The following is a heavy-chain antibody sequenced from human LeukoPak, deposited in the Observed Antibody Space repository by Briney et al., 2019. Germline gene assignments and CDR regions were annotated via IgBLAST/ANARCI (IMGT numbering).Heavy chain of an antibody. CDR3: AREGPTVVTPRDYYYYYYGMDV. Sequence: GGSLRLSCAASGFTFSRYSMTWARQAPGKGLEWVSSFTSMSRTIYYADSVKGRFTISRDDAKESLYLQMNSLRAEDTAVYYCAREGPTVVTPRDYYYYYYGMDVWGQGTTVTVSS. D-gene: IGHD4-23*01. J-gene: IGHJ6*02. CDR1: GFTFSRYS. CDR2: FTSMSRTI. V-gene: IGHV3-21*01.